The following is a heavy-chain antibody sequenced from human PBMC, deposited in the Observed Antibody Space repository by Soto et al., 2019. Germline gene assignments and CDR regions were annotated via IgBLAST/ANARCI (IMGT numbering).Heavy chain of an antibody. CDR3: ARVGFERITGRPPFIGPEVVPARPHTYGMDV. D-gene: IGHD2-2*01. V-gene: IGHV3-21*01. CDR1: GFTFSSYS. CDR2: ISSSSSYI. J-gene: IGHJ6*02. Sequence: EVQLVESGGGLVKPGGSLRLSCAASGFTFSSYSMNWVRQAPGKGLEWVSSISSSSSYIYYADSVKGRFTISRDNAKNSLYLQMNSLRAEDTAVYYCARVGFERITGRPPFIGPEVVPARPHTYGMDVWGQGTTVTVSS.